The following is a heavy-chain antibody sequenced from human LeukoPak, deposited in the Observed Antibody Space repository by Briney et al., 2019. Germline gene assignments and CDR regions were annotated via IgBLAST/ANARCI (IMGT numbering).Heavy chain of an antibody. D-gene: IGHD3-3*01. V-gene: IGHV1-69*13. CDR2: IIPIFGTA. CDR3: ARASTYYDFWSGYYFFDY. CDR1: GGTFSSYA. Sequence: SVKVSCKASGGTFSSYAISWVRQAPGQGLEWMGGIIPIFGTANYAQKFQGRVTITADESTSTAYMELSSLRSEDTAVYYCARASTYYDFWSGYYFFDYWGQGTLVTVSP. J-gene: IGHJ4*02.